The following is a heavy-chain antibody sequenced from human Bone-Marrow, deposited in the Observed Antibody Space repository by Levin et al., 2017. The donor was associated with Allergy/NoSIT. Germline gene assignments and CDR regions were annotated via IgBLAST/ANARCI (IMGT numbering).Heavy chain of an antibody. CDR2: IWLDGSNK. D-gene: IGHD6-13*01. CDR1: GFTFSRFG. Sequence: GESLKISCAASGFTFSRFGMHWVRQAPGKGLEWVAIIWLDGSNKYYVDSVKGRFTVSRDNSKNTLYLQMTSLRVDDTATYYCAKQAAGPQEEDYGMDVWGQGTTVTVSS. J-gene: IGHJ6*02. CDR3: AKQAAGPQEEDYGMDV. V-gene: IGHV3-33*06.